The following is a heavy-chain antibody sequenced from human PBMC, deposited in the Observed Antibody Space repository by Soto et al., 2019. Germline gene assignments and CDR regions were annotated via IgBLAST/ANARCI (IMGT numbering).Heavy chain of an antibody. D-gene: IGHD3-22*01. J-gene: IGHJ5*02. CDR1: GGSISSGGYY. CDR3: ARVDPREEVRFDP. V-gene: IGHV4-31*03. Sequence: QVQLQESGPGLVKPSQTLSLTCTVSGGSISSGGYYWSWIRQHPGKGLEWIGYIYYSGSTYYNPSLMSRVNITVDTSKNQFSLKLSSVTAAATAVYYCARVDPREEVRFDPWGQGTLVTVSS. CDR2: IYYSGST.